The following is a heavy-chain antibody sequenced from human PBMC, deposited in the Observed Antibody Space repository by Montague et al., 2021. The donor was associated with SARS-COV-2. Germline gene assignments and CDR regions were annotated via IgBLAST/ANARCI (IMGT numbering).Heavy chain of an antibody. CDR2: IYTTGST. D-gene: IGHD1-1*01. CDR1: GGSISSGDYY. Sequence: TLSLTCTVSGGSISSGDYYWSWIRQPAGRTLEWIGRIYTTGSTGYNPSLKSRVTISVDTSKNQFSLKLSSVTAADTAVYYCATDAWATGTGFFDNWGPGTLATVSS. CDR3: ATDAWATGTGFFDN. J-gene: IGHJ4*02. V-gene: IGHV4-61*02.